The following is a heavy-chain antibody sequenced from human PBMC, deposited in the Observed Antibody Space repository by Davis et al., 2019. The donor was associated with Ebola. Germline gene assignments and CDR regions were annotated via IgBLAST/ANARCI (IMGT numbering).Heavy chain of an antibody. D-gene: IGHD3-10*01. CDR1: GFTFSSYE. J-gene: IGHJ6*02. CDR3: ARDLVRFREDNYYYYGMDV. V-gene: IGHV3-53*01. CDR2: IYSGGST. Sequence: GESLKISCAASGFTFSSYEMNWVRQAPGKGLEWVSVIYSGGSTYYADSVKGRFTISRDNSKNTLYLQMNSLRAEDTAVYYCARDLVRFREDNYYYYGMDVWGQGTTVTVSS.